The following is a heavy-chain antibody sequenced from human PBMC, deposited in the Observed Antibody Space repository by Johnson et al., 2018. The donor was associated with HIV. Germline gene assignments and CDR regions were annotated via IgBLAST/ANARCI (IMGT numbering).Heavy chain of an antibody. V-gene: IGHV3-30-3*02. D-gene: IGHD3-10*01. CDR1: GFTFSSYA. CDR2: ISYDGGDT. J-gene: IGHJ3*01. Sequence: QVQLVESGGDLVQPGRSLRLSCAASGFTFSSYAMHWVRQAPGKGLEWLAIISYDGGDTWYADSVKGRFTISRDNSNNTLHLQMNSLTIEDTAVFYCAKTRMGGILDAFDLWGQGTMVIVS. CDR3: AKTRMGGILDAFDL.